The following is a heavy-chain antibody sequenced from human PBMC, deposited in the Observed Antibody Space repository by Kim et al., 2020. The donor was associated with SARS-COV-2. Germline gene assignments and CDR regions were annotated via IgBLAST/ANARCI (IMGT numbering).Heavy chain of an antibody. CDR3: ARDQMGGSGSYYRGYGMDV. V-gene: IGHV3-33*05. CDR2: ISDDGNNK. J-gene: IGHJ6*02. Sequence: GGSLRLSCAASGFTFRSYGMHWVRQAPGKGLEWVAVISDDGNNKYFADSVKGRFTISRDNSKNTLYLQMNSLRAEDTAVYYCARDQMGGSGSYYRGYGMDVWGQGTTVTVSS. D-gene: IGHD3-10*01. CDR1: GFTFRSYG.